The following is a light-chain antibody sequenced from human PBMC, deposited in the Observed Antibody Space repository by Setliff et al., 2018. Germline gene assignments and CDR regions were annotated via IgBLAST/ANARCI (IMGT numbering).Light chain of an antibody. CDR3: SSYAGSNTPYV. CDR2: EVS. Sequence: QSVLAQPPSASGSPGQSVTISCTGTSSDVGGYNYFSWYQQHPGKAPKLMIYEVSKRPSGVPDRFSGSKSGNTSSLTVSGLQAEDEADYYCSSYAGSNTPYVFGTGTKVTVL. CDR1: SSDVGGYNY. V-gene: IGLV2-8*01. J-gene: IGLJ1*01.